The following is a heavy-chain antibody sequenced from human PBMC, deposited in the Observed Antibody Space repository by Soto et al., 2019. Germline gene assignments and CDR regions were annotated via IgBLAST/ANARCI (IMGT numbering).Heavy chain of an antibody. Sequence: GGSLRLSCAASGFTFSTYGIHWVRQAPGKGLEWVAVIGYDGSKKYYADSVKGRFSISRDNSKNTVSLQMDSLRAEDTAVYYCVRAGGYYDSSGNYFSGYFDYWGQGSLVTVSS. V-gene: IGHV3-33*01. J-gene: IGHJ4*02. CDR1: GFTFSTYG. CDR3: VRAGGYYDSSGNYFSGYFDY. CDR2: IGYDGSKK. D-gene: IGHD3-22*01.